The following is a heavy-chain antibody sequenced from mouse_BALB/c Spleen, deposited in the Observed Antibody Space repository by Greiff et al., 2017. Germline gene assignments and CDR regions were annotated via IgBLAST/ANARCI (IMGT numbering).Heavy chain of an antibody. CDR3: SRGGTTATYYAIDY. D-gene: IGHD1-2*01. J-gene: IGHJ4*01. V-gene: IGHV2-9*02. CDR2: IWAGGST. CDR1: GFSLTSYG. Sequence: VQLLESGPGLVAPSQTLSLSCTVSGFSLTSYGVHWVRQPPGKGLEWLGLIWAGGSTNYNSAPMSRLSISKDNSKRQVFLKMHSLQTDDTAMSYCSRGGTTATYYAIDYWGQGTPVTVSA.